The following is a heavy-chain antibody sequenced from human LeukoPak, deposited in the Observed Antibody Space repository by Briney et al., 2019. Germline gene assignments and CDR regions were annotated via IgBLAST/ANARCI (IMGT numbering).Heavy chain of an antibody. J-gene: IGHJ6*02. D-gene: IGHD6-19*01. CDR1: GFTFSTYG. V-gene: IGHV3-33*08. CDR2: IWYDGSNK. Sequence: GGSLRLSCAASGFTFSTYGMHWVRQAPGKGLEWVALIWYDGSNKYYVDSVKGRFTISRDKSKSTLYLQMNSLRAEDTAVYYCARDLSSGWSYGMDVWGQGTTVIVSS. CDR3: ARDLSSGWSYGMDV.